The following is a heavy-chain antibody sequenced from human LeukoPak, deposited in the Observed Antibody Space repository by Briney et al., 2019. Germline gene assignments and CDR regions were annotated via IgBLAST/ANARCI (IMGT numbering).Heavy chain of an antibody. Sequence: GGSLRLSCEASGFTFGTYGMTWVRQAPGKGLEWVSGITGSSTWTYYADSVRGRFTISRDNSKNTLHLQMNNLTADDTAIYYCARELVSLGTGYFDPWGRGTLVTVSS. V-gene: IGHV3-23*01. CDR1: GFTFGTYG. D-gene: IGHD7-27*01. J-gene: IGHJ2*01. CDR3: ARELVSLGTGYFDP. CDR2: ITGSSTWT.